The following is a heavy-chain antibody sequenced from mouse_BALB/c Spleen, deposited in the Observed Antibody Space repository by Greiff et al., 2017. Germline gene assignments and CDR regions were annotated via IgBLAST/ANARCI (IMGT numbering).Heavy chain of an antibody. J-gene: IGHJ3*01. V-gene: IGHV7-3*02. Sequence: EVNVVESGGGLVQPGGSLRLSCATSGFTFTDYYMSWVRQPPGKALEWLGFIRNKANGYTTEYSASVKGRFTISRDNSQSILYLQMNTLRAEDSATYYCARGELFAYWGQGTLVTVSA. CDR3: ARGELFAY. D-gene: IGHD1-1*01. CDR1: GFTFTDYY. CDR2: IRNKANGYTT.